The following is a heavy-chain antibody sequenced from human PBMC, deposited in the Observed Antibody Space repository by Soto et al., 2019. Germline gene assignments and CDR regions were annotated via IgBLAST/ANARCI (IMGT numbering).Heavy chain of an antibody. V-gene: IGHV3-23*01. D-gene: IGHD6-6*01. CDR3: AKTVAARLMGFER. CDR1: GFTFDNYA. CDR2: ISGSGDSK. J-gene: IGHJ4*02. Sequence: EAQLFESRGGLVQPGGSLRLSCTASGFTFDNYAMNWVRQAPGKGLEWVSVISGSGDSKYYADSVKGRFTISRDNSHNTLYLQMDSLRAEDTAAYYCAKTVAARLMGFERWGQGTLVTVSS.